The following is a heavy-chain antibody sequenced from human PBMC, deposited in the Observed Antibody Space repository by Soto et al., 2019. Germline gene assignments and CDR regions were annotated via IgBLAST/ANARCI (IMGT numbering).Heavy chain of an antibody. V-gene: IGHV4-30-4*01. CDR2: IYYTGTT. CDR3: GRDLTSNANCIDP. D-gene: IGHD2-2*01. J-gene: IGHJ5*02. CDR1: GDYIPVGVYY. Sequence: QVQLQESGPGLVKPAQTLSLTCSVSGDYIPVGVYYWTWIRQRPGKGLEWMGYIYYTGTTYYNPSLESRLTMSVDRSKNLFSLLLTSVTAADTAVYFCGRDLTSNANCIDPWGQGTLVTVSS.